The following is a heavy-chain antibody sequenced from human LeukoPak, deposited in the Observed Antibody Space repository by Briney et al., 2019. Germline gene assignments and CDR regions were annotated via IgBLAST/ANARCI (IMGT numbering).Heavy chain of an antibody. CDR1: GFTFGSYA. D-gene: IGHD4-17*01. V-gene: IGHV3-23*01. Sequence: PGASLRLSCAASGFTFGSYAMTWVRQAPGKGLEWVSAISGSGGTTYYADSVKGRFTISRDNSKNTLYLQMNTLRAEDTAVYYCANLYGDSSNGMDVWGQGTTVTVSS. CDR2: ISGSGGTT. J-gene: IGHJ6*02. CDR3: ANLYGDSSNGMDV.